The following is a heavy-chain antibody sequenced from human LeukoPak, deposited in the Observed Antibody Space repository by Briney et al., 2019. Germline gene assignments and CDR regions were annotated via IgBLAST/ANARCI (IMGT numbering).Heavy chain of an antibody. D-gene: IGHD5-24*01. J-gene: IGHJ6*03. V-gene: IGHV4-59*11. CDR2: IYYSVRT. CDR1: GASISSHY. Sequence: SETLSLTCSVSGASISSHYWSWIRQPPGKGLEWIGYIYYSVRTNYNPSLKSRVTISVDMPNNQSSLKMSSVTAADTAVYYCARTGDGYNYYNYYYMDVWGKGTTVTVTS. CDR3: ARTGDGYNYYNYYYMDV.